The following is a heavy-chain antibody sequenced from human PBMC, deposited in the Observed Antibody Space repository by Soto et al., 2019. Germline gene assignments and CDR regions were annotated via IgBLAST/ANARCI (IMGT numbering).Heavy chain of an antibody. CDR1: GCTFIDHD. V-gene: IGHV3-11*01. CDR2: ISGNGEVI. J-gene: IGHJ4*02. CDR3: ARDVDADFRTDFDY. D-gene: IGHD4-17*01. Sequence: LRVSWAASGCTFIDHDIRWIRRAPGKGLEWISYISGNGEVIQYAASARGRFTISRDNAENSVYLEMESLRDEDTALYYCARDVDADFRTDFDYWGRGTLVTVSS.